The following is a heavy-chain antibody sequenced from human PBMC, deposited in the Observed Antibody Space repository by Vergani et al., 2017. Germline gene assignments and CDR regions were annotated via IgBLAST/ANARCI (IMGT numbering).Heavy chain of an antibody. D-gene: IGHD2-15*01. CDR3: ARDQANIVVVVAATPYFDY. Sequence: VQLLESGAEVKKPGASVKVSCKVSGYTLTELSMHWVRQAPGKGLEWMGGFDPEDGETIYAQKFQGRVTMTEDTSTDTAYMELSSLRAEATAVYYCARDQANIVVVVAATPYFDYWGQGTLVTVSS. CDR2: FDPEDGET. CDR1: GYTLTELS. J-gene: IGHJ4*02. V-gene: IGHV1-24*01.